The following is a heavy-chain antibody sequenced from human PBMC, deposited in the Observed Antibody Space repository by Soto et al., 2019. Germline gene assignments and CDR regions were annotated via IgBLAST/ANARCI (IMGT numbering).Heavy chain of an antibody. J-gene: IGHJ4*02. Sequence: ASVKVSCKASGYTFTSYDINWVRQATGQGLEWMGWMNPNSGNTGYAQKFQGRVTMTRNTSISTAYMELSSLRSEDTAVYYCARYPGIAVAVDYWGQGTLVTVSS. CDR1: GYTFTSYD. V-gene: IGHV1-8*01. CDR3: ARYPGIAVAVDY. D-gene: IGHD6-19*01. CDR2: MNPNSGNT.